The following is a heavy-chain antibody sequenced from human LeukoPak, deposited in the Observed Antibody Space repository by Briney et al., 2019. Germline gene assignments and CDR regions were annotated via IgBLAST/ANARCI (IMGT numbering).Heavy chain of an antibody. J-gene: IGHJ4*02. Sequence: PSETLSLTCAVYGGSFSGYYWSWIRQPPGKGLEWIGEISHSGSTNYNPPLKSRVTISVDTSKNQFSLKLSSVTAADTAVYFCARNSCSGGSCYDNRGYFDYWGQGTLVTVSS. CDR2: ISHSGST. V-gene: IGHV4-34*01. CDR1: GGSFSGYY. CDR3: ARNSCSGGSCYDNRGYFDY. D-gene: IGHD2-15*01.